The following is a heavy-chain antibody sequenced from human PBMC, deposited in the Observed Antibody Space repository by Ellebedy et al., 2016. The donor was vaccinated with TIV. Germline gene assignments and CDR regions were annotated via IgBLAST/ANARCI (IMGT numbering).Heavy chain of an antibody. CDR3: ARDQSGDYVPEMHHAFDI. J-gene: IGHJ3*02. Sequence: GESLKISCAASGFTFSSYGMHWVRQAPGKGLEWVVVIWYDGSNKYYEDSVKGRFTISRDNSKNTLYLQMNSLRAEDTAVYYCARDQSGDYVPEMHHAFDIWGQGTMVTVSS. D-gene: IGHD4-17*01. CDR2: IWYDGSNK. CDR1: GFTFSSYG. V-gene: IGHV3-33*01.